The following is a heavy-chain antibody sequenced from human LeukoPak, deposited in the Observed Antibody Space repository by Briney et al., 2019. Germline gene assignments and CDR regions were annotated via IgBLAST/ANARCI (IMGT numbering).Heavy chain of an antibody. D-gene: IGHD2-2*01. V-gene: IGHV1-8*03. CDR3: ARVAGYCSSTSCYPNWFDP. Sequence: DSVKVSCKASGYTFTSYDINWVRQATGQGLELMGWMDPNSGNTGYAQKFQGRVTITRNTSISTAYMELSSLRSEDTAVYYCARVAGYCSSTSCYPNWFDPWGQGTLLTVSS. CDR1: GYTFTSYD. CDR2: MDPNSGNT. J-gene: IGHJ5*02.